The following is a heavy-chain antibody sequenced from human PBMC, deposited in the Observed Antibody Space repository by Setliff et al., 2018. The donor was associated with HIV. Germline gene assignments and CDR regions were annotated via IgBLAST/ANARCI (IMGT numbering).Heavy chain of an antibody. CDR1: GYSFTFYS. CDR3: ARSMTTVTDGGAGWFDP. Sequence: GASVKVSCKASGYSFTFYSMHWVRQAPGHGLEWMGIINPSGGSTTYSQKFQGRVIMTRDTSTSAVYMELNSLRSEDTAVYYCARSMTTVTDGGAGWFDPWGQGTLVTVSS. J-gene: IGHJ5*02. V-gene: IGHV1-46*01. CDR2: INPSGGST. D-gene: IGHD4-17*01.